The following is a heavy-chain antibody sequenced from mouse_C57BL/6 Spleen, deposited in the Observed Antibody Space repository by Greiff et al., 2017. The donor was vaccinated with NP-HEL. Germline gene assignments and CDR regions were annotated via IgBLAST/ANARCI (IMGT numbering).Heavy chain of an antibody. D-gene: IGHD2-2*01. Sequence: EVKLVESGAELVRPGASVKLSCTASGFNIKDYYMHWVKQRPEQGLEWIGRIDPEDGDTEYAPKFQGKATMTADTSSNTAYLQLSSLTSEDTAVYYCTMVREADYYYAMDYWGQGTSVTVSS. J-gene: IGHJ4*01. V-gene: IGHV14-1*01. CDR1: GFNIKDYY. CDR3: TMVREADYYYAMDY. CDR2: IDPEDGDT.